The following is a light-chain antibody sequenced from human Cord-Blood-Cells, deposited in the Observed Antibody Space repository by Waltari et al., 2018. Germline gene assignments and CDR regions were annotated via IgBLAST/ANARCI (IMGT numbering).Light chain of an antibody. Sequence: DIDMPQSPATLSLSPAERPTLSCRASQSVSSYLAWYQQKPGQAPRLLIYDASNRATGIPARFSGSGSGTDFTLTISSLEPEDFAVYYCQQRSNWPPITFGQGTRLEIK. V-gene: IGKV3-11*01. J-gene: IGKJ5*01. CDR2: DAS. CDR3: QQRSNWPPIT. CDR1: QSVSSY.